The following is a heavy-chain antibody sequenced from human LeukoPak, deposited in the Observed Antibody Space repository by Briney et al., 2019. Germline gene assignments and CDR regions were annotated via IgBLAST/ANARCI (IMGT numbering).Heavy chain of an antibody. CDR3: TRESGSYHGNDY. J-gene: IGHJ4*02. CDR1: GYTFTGYY. D-gene: IGHD1-26*01. CDR2: INPNNGAT. V-gene: IGHV1-2*06. Sequence: ASVKVSCRTSGYTFTGYYMHWVRQAPGQGLEWMGRINPNNGATNYAQKLQGRVTITGDTSISTAYMELSSLRSDDTAVYYCTRESGSYHGNDYWGQGTLVTVSS.